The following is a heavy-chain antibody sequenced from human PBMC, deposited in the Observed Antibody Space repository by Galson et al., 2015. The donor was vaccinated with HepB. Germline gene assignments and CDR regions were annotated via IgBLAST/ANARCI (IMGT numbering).Heavy chain of an antibody. V-gene: IGHV1-3*01. CDR3: ARQYRVAVAGTLGY. Sequence: SVKASCKASGYTFTSYAMHWVRQAPGQRLEWMGWINAGNGNTKYSQKFQGRVTITRDTSASTAYMELSSLRSEDTAVYYCARQYRVAVAGTLGYWGQGTLVTVSS. J-gene: IGHJ4*02. D-gene: IGHD6-19*01. CDR2: INAGNGNT. CDR1: GYTFTSYA.